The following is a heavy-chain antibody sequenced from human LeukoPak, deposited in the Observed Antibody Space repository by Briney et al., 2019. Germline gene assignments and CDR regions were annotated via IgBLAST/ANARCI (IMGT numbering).Heavy chain of an antibody. Sequence: PGGSLRLSCEAFGFTLSNYWMAWVRQGPGKGLEWVANIRQDGRDKGHADSVKGRFTISRDNAKNSLYLQMNSLGAEDSGIYYCARDVHGTLDYWGQGILVTVSS. CDR3: ARDVHGTLDY. CDR1: GFTLSNYW. D-gene: IGHD1-26*01. V-gene: IGHV3-7*01. CDR2: IRQDGRDK. J-gene: IGHJ4*02.